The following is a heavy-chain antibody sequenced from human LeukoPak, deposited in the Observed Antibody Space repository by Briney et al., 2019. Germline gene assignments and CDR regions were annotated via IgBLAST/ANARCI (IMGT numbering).Heavy chain of an antibody. Sequence: SETLSLTCTVSGGSISSSSYYWGWLRQPPGKGLEWIGSIYYSGSTYYNPSLKSRVTISVDTSKNQFSLKLSSVTAADTAVYYCARIGGVVGSGYYYVADYWGQGTLVTVSS. CDR2: IYYSGST. D-gene: IGHD3-22*01. J-gene: IGHJ4*02. V-gene: IGHV4-39*01. CDR3: ARIGGVVGSGYYYVADY. CDR1: GGSISSSSYY.